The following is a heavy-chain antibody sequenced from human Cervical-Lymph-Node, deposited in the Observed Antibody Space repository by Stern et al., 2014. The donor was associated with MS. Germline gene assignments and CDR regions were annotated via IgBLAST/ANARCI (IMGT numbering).Heavy chain of an antibody. V-gene: IGHV5-51*01. CDR2: IYPVDSDT. CDR1: GYSFTANW. J-gene: IGHJ4*02. Sequence: VQLVQSGAEVKKPGESLKISCKGSGYSFTANWLACVRQMPGKGLECMGIIYPVDSDTRYSPSFQGQVTISADKSISTAYLQWSSLKASDTAMYYCARDYGDYAFDYWGQGTLVTVSS. CDR3: ARDYGDYAFDY. D-gene: IGHD4-17*01.